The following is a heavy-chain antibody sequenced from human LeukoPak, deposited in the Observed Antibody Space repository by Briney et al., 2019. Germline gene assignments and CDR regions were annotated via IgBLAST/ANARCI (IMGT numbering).Heavy chain of an antibody. Sequence: GGSLRLSCAASGFTFSSYEMNWVRQAPGKGLEWVGRIKSRTDGGATDYAAPVKGRFTISRDDSKNTLYLQMNSLKTEDTAVYYCSTYASGSVSYWGQGTLVTVSS. D-gene: IGHD6-19*01. V-gene: IGHV3-15*01. CDR1: GFTFSSYE. CDR2: IKSRTDGGAT. J-gene: IGHJ4*02. CDR3: STYASGSVSY.